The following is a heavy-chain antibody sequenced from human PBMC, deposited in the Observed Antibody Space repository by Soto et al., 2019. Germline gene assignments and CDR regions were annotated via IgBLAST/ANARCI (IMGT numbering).Heavy chain of an antibody. CDR3: ARTPAAMITDRYNCFDS. CDR1: GFTFADYA. J-gene: IGHJ5*01. V-gene: IGHV3-30*01. Sequence: PGGSLRLSCVASGFTFADYAMHWVRRIPDKGLEWVAVISYSGDRQYYAESVKGRFTISRDNSKKTLYLHMFSLTSEDSAVFYCARTPAAMITDRYNCFDSWRPRTQVTVSS. D-gene: IGHD3-16*01. CDR2: ISYSGDRQ.